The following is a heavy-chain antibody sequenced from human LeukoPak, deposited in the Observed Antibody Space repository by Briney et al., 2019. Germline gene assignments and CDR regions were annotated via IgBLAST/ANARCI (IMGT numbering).Heavy chain of an antibody. D-gene: IGHD3-10*01. CDR2: ISAYNGNT. CDR3: ARGAMVRGVTGMDV. CDR1: GYTFTRYG. Sequence: ASVTVSCQASGYTFTRYGMSGLGQATAQGLEGMGCISAYNGNTNYAQKLQGRVTMTTDTSTSTAYMELRSLRSDDTAVYYCARGAMVRGVTGMDVWGKGTTVTVSS. V-gene: IGHV1-18*04. J-gene: IGHJ6*04.